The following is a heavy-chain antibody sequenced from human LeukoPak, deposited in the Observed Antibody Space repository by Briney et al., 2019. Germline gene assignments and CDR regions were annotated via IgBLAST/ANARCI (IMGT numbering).Heavy chain of an antibody. J-gene: IGHJ5*02. CDR3: ARQAMAAAGRCGLDP. Sequence: GESLKISCKGSGYSFTSYWIGWVRQMPGKGLEWMGIIYPGDSDTRYSPSFQGQVTISADKSISTAYLQWSSLKASDTAMYYCARQAMAAAGRCGLDPWGQGTLVTVSS. CDR2: IYPGDSDT. CDR1: GYSFTSYW. V-gene: IGHV5-51*01. D-gene: IGHD6-13*01.